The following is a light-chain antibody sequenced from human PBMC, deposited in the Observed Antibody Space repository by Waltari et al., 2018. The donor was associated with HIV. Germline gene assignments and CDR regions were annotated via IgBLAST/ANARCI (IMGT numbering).Light chain of an antibody. CDR2: EVG. J-gene: IGLJ1*01. Sequence: QSALTQPASVSGSPGPSITIPCTDSSSDMSTYHRLSWYQQFPGKAPKLIIYEVGNRPSGVSNRFSGSKAGNTASLTISGLQAEDEADYYCISYTTTNYYVFGPGTWVTVL. CDR3: ISYTTTNYYV. V-gene: IGLV2-14*01. CDR1: SSDMSTYHR.